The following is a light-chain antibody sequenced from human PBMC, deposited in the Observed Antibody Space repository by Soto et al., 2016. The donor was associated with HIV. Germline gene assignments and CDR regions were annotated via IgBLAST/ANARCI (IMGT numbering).Light chain of an antibody. CDR2: DDS. J-gene: IGLJ1*01. CDR3: QVWDSGSDHYV. CDR1: NVESKS. Sequence: SYVLTQPPSLSVAPRKTARITCGGDNVESKSVQWYQQKPGQAPVLVVYDDSDRPSGIPERFSGSNSGNTATLTISRVEAGDEADYYCQVWDSGSDHYVFGTGTRVTVL. V-gene: IGLV3-21*03.